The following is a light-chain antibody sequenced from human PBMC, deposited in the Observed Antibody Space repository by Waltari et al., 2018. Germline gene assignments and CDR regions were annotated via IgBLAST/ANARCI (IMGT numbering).Light chain of an antibody. J-gene: IGLJ3*02. V-gene: IGLV8-61*01. CDR1: SKSVSTYYY. CDR3: VIYMGDGISV. CDR2: MTY. Sequence: QTVVIQEPSFSVSPGGTVTLTCALNSKSVSTYYYPSWYQQTPGQAPRMLIYMTYSLYFWVPYPFSGSILGNKAALTITGARPDDEGTYYCVIYMGDGISVFGGGTKLTVL.